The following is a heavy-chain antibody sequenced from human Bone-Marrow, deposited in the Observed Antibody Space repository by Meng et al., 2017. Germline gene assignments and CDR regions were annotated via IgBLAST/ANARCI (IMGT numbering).Heavy chain of an antibody. CDR1: GGSFSDYY. CDR3: AKLNTYCGGDCPFDL. Sequence: GSLRLSCVVSGGSFSDYYWSWIRQPPGKGLEWIGEINHSGSTNYNPSLESRATISVDTSKNQFSLKLSSVTAADTAVYYCAKLNTYCGGDCPFDLWGRGTLVTVSS. D-gene: IGHD2-21*02. CDR2: INHSGST. J-gene: IGHJ2*01. V-gene: IGHV4-34*01.